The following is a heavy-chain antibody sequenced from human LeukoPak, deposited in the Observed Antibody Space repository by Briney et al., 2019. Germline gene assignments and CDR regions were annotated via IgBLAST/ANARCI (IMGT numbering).Heavy chain of an antibody. Sequence: SETLSLTCAVSGGSFSAFFWRWIRQPPGKGLEWIGDVGHSGSADYNPSLKSRVAVSADPSKTQFSLKLTSVTAADTAVYYCATRGDYSDTSGNSYDALDIWGQGTMVTVSS. CDR1: GGSFSAFF. J-gene: IGHJ3*02. D-gene: IGHD3-22*01. CDR2: VGHSGSA. V-gene: IGHV4-34*01. CDR3: ATRGDYSDTSGNSYDALDI.